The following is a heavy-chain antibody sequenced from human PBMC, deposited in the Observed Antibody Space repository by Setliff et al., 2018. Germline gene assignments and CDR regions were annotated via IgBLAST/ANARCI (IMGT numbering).Heavy chain of an antibody. CDR2: INTNTGNP. CDR1: GYMFTTYA. D-gene: IGHD3-10*01. Sequence: ASVKVSCKASGYMFTTYAMSWIRQVPGQGFEWMGWINTNTGNPIYVQGFTGRFVFSLDTSVSTAYLHISGLKAEDTAVYYCARASRFGTVVYKGDYYMDVWGKGTTVTVLL. J-gene: IGHJ6*03. V-gene: IGHV7-4-1*02. CDR3: ARASRFGTVVYKGDYYMDV.